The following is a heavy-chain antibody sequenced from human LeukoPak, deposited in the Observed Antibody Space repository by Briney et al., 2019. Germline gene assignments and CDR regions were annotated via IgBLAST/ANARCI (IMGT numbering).Heavy chain of an antibody. J-gene: IGHJ4*02. CDR1: GYTFTSYG. Sequence: GASVKVSCKASGYTFTSYGISWVRQAPGQELEWMGWISAYNGNTNYAQKLQGRVTMTADTSTSTAYMELRSLRSDDTAVYYCARAKDYDILTGYYKDFDYWGQGTLVTVSS. D-gene: IGHD3-9*01. CDR2: ISAYNGNT. V-gene: IGHV1-18*04. CDR3: ARAKDYDILTGYYKDFDY.